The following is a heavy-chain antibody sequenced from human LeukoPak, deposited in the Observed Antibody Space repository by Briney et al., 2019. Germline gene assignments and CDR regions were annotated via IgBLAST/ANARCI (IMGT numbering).Heavy chain of an antibody. D-gene: IGHD3-10*01. Sequence: ASVKVPCKVSGYTLTELSMHWVRQAPGKGLEWMGGFDPEDGETIYAQKFQGRVTMTEDTSTDTAYMELSSLRSEDTAVYYCATASVRGVYFRGVWFDPWGQGTLVTVSS. CDR3: ATASVRGVYFRGVWFDP. V-gene: IGHV1-24*01. J-gene: IGHJ5*02. CDR2: FDPEDGET. CDR1: GYTLTELS.